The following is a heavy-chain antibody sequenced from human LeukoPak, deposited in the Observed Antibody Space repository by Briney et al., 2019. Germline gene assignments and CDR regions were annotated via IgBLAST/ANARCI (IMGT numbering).Heavy chain of an antibody. CDR1: GYSISSGYF. CDR3: ARSRYTFDSSAYYYWFDP. D-gene: IGHD3-22*01. V-gene: IGHV4-38-2*02. J-gene: IGHJ5*02. Sequence: PSETLSLTCTVSGYSISSGYFWGWIRQPPGKGLEWIGTIYHSGSTYYNPSLKSRVTISLDTSKNQFSLKMTSVTAADTAVYYCARSRYTFDSSAYYYWFDPWGQGTLVTVSS. CDR2: IYHSGST.